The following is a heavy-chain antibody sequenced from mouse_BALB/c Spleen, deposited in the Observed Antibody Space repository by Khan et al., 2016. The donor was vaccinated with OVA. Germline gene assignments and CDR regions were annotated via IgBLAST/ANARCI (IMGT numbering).Heavy chain of an antibody. Sequence: QVQLKESGPGLVAPSQSLSITCTISGFSLTNYGIHWVRQPPGKGLEWLVVIWSDGSTTYNSALKSRLSISKDNSKSQVFLKMNSLQTDDTAIYYCARQTYYLYYLLDYWGQGTSVTVSS. J-gene: IGHJ4*01. V-gene: IGHV2-6-1*01. CDR2: IWSDGST. D-gene: IGHD2-10*01. CDR3: ARQTYYLYYLLDY. CDR1: GFSLTNYG.